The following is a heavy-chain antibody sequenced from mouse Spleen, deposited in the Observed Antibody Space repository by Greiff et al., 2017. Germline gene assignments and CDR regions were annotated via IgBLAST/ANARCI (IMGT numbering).Heavy chain of an antibody. J-gene: IGHJ3*01. CDR1: GYSITSDYA. Sequence: EVKLMESGPGLVKPSQSLSLTCTVTGYSITSDYAWNWIRQFPGNKLEWMGYISYSGSTSYNPSLKSRISITRDTSKNQFFLQLNSVTTEDTATYYCARWGGWFAYWGQGTLVTVSA. V-gene: IGHV3-2*02. CDR2: ISYSGST. CDR3: ARWGGWFAY.